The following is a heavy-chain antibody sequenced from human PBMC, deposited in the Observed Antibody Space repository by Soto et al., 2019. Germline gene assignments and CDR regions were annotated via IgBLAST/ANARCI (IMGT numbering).Heavy chain of an antibody. J-gene: IGHJ6*02. Sequence: GSGPTLVNPTQTLTLTCTFSGFSLSTTGMRVSWIRQPPGKALEWLARIDWDDDKFYSKSLKTRLTISKDTSKNQVVLTMTNMDPVDTATFYCARSAYSSSTGGYYYGMDVWGQGTTVTVSS. D-gene: IGHD6-6*01. CDR3: ARSAYSSSTGGYYYGMDV. CDR2: IDWDDDK. CDR1: GFSLSTTGMR. V-gene: IGHV2-70*04.